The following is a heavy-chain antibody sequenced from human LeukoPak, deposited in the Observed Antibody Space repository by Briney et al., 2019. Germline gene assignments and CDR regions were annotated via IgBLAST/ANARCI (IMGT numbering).Heavy chain of an antibody. CDR2: IVGSGDA. J-gene: IGHJ5*02. Sequence: SVKVSCKASGFTFATSIIQWVRQARGQPLEWIAWIVGSGDAVYAQNFLDKVTITRDLSTSTAYVDLSSQASADTAMYYCAAEKYRDGCFWFDPWGQGTLVTVSS. D-gene: IGHD4-17*01. CDR1: GFTFATSI. V-gene: IGHV1-58*02. CDR3: AAEKYRDGCFWFDP.